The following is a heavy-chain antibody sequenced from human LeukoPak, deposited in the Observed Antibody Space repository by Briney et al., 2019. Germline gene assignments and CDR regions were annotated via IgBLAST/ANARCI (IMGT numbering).Heavy chain of an antibody. CDR1: GFTFSSYS. Sequence: PGGSLRLSCAASGFTFSSYSMNWVRQAPGKGLEWVSSISSSSSYIYYADSVKGRFTISRDNSKNTLYLQMNSLRAEDTAVYYCAKDSGLHWFDPWGQGTLVTVSS. V-gene: IGHV3-21*04. CDR2: ISSSSSYI. D-gene: IGHD3-10*01. J-gene: IGHJ5*02. CDR3: AKDSGLHWFDP.